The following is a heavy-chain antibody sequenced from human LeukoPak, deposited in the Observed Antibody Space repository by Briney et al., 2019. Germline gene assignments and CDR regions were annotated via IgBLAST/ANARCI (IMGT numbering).Heavy chain of an antibody. V-gene: IGHV3-23*01. J-gene: IGHJ4*02. CDR1: GFSFRTYD. D-gene: IGHD1-26*01. CDR2: ISGGGGST. CDR3: AKGGKWDVTPFDY. Sequence: GGSLRLSCAASGFSFRTYDMNWVRQAPGEGLEWVSTISGGGGSTYYADSVKGRFTISRDNSKNTLYLQVNSLRAEDTAVYYCAKGGKWDVTPFDYWGQGTLVTVSS.